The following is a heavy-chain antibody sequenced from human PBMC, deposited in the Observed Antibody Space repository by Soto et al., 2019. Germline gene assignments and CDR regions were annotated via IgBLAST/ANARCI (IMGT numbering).Heavy chain of an antibody. D-gene: IGHD2-8*02. CDR1: GGSFSGYY. J-gene: IGHJ4*02. Sequence: SETLSLTCAVYGGSFSGYYWTWIRQPPGTGLEWIGEINHSGSTNYNPSLKSRVTISVDTSKNQFSLKLTSVTAADTAVYYCARDKITGLFDYWGGGTLVTVSS. CDR3: ARDKITGLFDY. V-gene: IGHV4-34*01. CDR2: INHSGST.